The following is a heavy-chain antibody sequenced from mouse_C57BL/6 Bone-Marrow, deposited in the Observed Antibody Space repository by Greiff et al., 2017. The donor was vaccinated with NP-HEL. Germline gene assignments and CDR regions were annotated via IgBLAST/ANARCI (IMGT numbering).Heavy chain of an antibody. CDR1: GFTFSNYW. Sequence: DVKLQESGGGLVQPGGSMKLSCVASGFTFSNYWMNWVRQSPEKGLEWVAQIRLKSDNYATHYAESVKGRFTISRDDSKSSVYLQMNNLRAEDTGIDYCTLDYYGSSEWYFDVWGTGTTVTVSS. J-gene: IGHJ1*03. CDR2: IRLKSDNYAT. D-gene: IGHD1-1*01. CDR3: TLDYYGSSEWYFDV. V-gene: IGHV6-3*01.